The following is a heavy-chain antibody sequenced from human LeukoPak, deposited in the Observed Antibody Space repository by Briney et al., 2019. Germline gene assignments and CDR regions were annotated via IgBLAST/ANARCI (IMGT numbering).Heavy chain of an antibody. CDR1: GGSFSDFY. J-gene: IGHJ5*02. CDR2: SNHSGST. Sequence: SETLSLTCTVFGGSFSDFYWSWIRQPPGKGLEWIGKSNHSGSTTYNPSLKRRVSISVDTAKNQFSLKLTSVTAADTAVYYCARASYCSKTTCPNLSWFGPWGQGTLVTVSS. V-gene: IGHV4-34*01. D-gene: IGHD2-8*01. CDR3: ARASYCSKTTCPNLSWFGP.